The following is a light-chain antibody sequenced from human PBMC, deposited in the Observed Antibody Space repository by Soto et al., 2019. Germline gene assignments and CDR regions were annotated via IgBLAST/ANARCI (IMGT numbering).Light chain of an antibody. CDR1: QSVSSY. J-gene: IGKJ1*01. V-gene: IGKV3-11*01. Sequence: EIVLTQYPATLSLSPGERCTLSCMASQSVSSYLAWYQQKPGQAPRLLVFATSARATGVPPRFRGSRSGTDFTLTISRLDPEDFAVYFCQQHGSSPRTVGQVTKVEIK. CDR3: QQHGSSPRT. CDR2: ATS.